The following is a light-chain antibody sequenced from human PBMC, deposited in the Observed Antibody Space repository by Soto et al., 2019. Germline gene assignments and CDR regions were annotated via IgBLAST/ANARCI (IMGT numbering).Light chain of an antibody. CDR2: EVS. Sequence: QSALTQPPSASGSPGQSVTISCTGTSSDVGGYNYVSWYQQHPGKAPKLMIYEVSKRPSGVPDRFSGSKSANTASLTVFGLQAEDEADYCCRSYAGSNNLVFGGGTKLTVL. CDR1: SSDVGGYNY. CDR3: RSYAGSNNLV. V-gene: IGLV2-8*01. J-gene: IGLJ2*01.